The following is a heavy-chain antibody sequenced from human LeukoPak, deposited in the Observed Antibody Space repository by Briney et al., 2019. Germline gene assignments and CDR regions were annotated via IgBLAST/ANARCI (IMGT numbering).Heavy chain of an antibody. D-gene: IGHD2-2*01. CDR2: INPNSGGT. CDR3: ARDMSHDCSSTSCTLP. Sequence: ASVKVSCKASGYTFTSYYMHWVRQAPGQGLEWMGWINPNSGGTNYAQKFQGRVTMTRDTSISTAYMELSRLRSDDTAVYYCARDMSHDCSSTSCTLPWGQGTLVTVSS. J-gene: IGHJ5*02. CDR1: GYTFTSYY. V-gene: IGHV1-2*02.